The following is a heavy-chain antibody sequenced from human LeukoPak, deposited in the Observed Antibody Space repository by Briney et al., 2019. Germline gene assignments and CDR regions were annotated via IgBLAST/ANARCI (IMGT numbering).Heavy chain of an antibody. CDR2: ISGYNGNT. J-gene: IGHJ6*02. CDR1: GYTFTSYG. V-gene: IGHV1-18*01. CDR3: ARVWGSMVTGALYNSYGMDV. D-gene: IGHD5-18*01. Sequence: ASVKVSCKASGYTFTSYGINWVRQAPGQGLEWMGWISGYNGNTNYAQNLQGRVTMTTDTSTSTAYMELRSLRFDDTAVYYCARVWGSMVTGALYNSYGMDVWGQGTTVTVSS.